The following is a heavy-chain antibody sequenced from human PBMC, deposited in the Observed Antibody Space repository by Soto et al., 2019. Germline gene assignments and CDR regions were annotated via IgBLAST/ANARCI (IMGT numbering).Heavy chain of an antibody. J-gene: IGHJ4*02. D-gene: IGHD3-10*01. CDR1: GFTFNSYW. Sequence: EVQLVESGGGSVQPGGSLRLSCAASGFTFNSYWVHWVRHVPGKGLEWLSRINMDGTRTNYADSVKGRFAISRDNAKNTVYLQMNSLGVDDSAAYYCARGGLGSYLLDYWGQGTLVSVSS. V-gene: IGHV3-74*01. CDR2: INMDGTRT. CDR3: ARGGLGSYLLDY.